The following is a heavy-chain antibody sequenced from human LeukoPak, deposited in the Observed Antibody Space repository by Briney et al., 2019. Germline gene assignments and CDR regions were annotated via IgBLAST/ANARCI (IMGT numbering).Heavy chain of an antibody. D-gene: IGHD2/OR15-2a*01. J-gene: IGHJ6*03. CDR3: ARFLWSPGRGYYYYMDV. CDR1: GFTFSGSA. CDR2: IRSKGNSYAT. Sequence: GGSLRLSCAASGFTFSGSAMHWVRQASGKGLEWVGRIRSKGNSYATAYAASVKGRFTISRDDSKNTAYLQMNSLRAEDTALYYCARFLWSPGRGYYYYMDVWGKGTTVTVSS. V-gene: IGHV3-73*01.